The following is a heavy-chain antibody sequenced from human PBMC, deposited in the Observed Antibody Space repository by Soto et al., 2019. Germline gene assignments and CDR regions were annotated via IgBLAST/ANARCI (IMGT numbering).Heavy chain of an antibody. D-gene: IGHD3-22*01. CDR2: VNSVGTST. J-gene: IGHJ4*02. Sequence: EVRLVESGGGLVQPGGSLRLSCAASGFNFNIYSMHWVRQAPGKGLVWVSRVNSVGTSTHYADSVKGRFIISRDSAKNTLYLQMNNLRAEDTAVYFCASLPRDYEGYWGQGTLVIVSS. V-gene: IGHV3-74*01. CDR3: ASLPRDYEGY. CDR1: GFNFNIYS.